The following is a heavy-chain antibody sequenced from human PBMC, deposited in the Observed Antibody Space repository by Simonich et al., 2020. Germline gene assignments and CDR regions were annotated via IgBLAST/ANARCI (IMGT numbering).Heavy chain of an antibody. V-gene: IGHV1-2*02. CDR1: GYTFTGYY. D-gene: IGHD3-3*01. CDR3: ARGGVQYYYYYMDV. J-gene: IGHJ6*03. CDR2: ITPNSGGT. Sequence: QVQLVQSGAEVKTPGASVKVSYKASGYTFTGYYMHWARNAPGQGIEEIGWITPNSGGTNYEQKVQGRGTMTRNTSISTAYRELSRLRSDDTAVYHCARGGVQYYYYYMDVWGKGTTVTVSS.